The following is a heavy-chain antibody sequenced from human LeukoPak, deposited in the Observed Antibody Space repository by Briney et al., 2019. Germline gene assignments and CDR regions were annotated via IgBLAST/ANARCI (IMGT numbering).Heavy chain of an antibody. D-gene: IGHD6-13*01. V-gene: IGHV3-23*01. CDR3: AKGSSNWRDYYYFDY. J-gene: IGHJ4*02. CDR2: ISDSGGST. Sequence: GGSLRLSCAASGLTFSSYAVSWVRQAPGKGLAWVSAISDSGGSTQYADSVRGRFIISRDNSKNTLYLQMNSLRVEDTAVYYCAKGSSNWRDYYYFDYWGQGTLVTVSS. CDR1: GLTFSSYA.